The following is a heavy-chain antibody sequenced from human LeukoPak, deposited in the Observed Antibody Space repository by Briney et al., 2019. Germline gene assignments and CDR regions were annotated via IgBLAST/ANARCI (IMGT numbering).Heavy chain of an antibody. Sequence: ASVKVSCKTSGYDFSTYGINWVRLSPGQGLEWMGWINPSNGKTYSAQSLQGRVSMTADTTTTTVYMDLRSLRSDDTAIYYCARDVNVLLWLGESSDAFDIWGQGTTVIVSS. CDR3: ARDVNVLLWLGESSDAFDI. J-gene: IGHJ3*02. CDR2: INPSNGKT. V-gene: IGHV1-18*01. CDR1: GYDFSTYG. D-gene: IGHD3-10*01.